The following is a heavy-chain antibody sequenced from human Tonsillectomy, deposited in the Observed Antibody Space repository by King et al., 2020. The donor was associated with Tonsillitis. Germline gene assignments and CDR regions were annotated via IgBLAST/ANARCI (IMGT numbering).Heavy chain of an antibody. CDR3: ARDWGSSGWHNYYYYYMDV. J-gene: IGHJ6*03. V-gene: IGHV1-18*01. D-gene: IGHD6-19*01. Sequence: HVQLVESGAEVKKPGASVKVSCKASGYTFTSYGISWVRQAPGQGLEWMGWISPYNGNPNYAQKLQGRVTMTTDTSTSTAYMELRSLRSDDTAVYYCARDWGSSGWHNYYYYYMDVWGKGTTVTVSS. CDR1: GYTFTSYG. CDR2: ISPYNGNP.